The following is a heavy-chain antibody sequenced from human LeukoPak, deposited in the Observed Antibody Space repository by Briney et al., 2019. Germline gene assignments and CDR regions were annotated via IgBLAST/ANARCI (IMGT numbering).Heavy chain of an antibody. J-gene: IGHJ4*02. CDR3: ARQPIYEAYFDF. V-gene: IGHV3-9*01. CDR2: ISWNSGSI. D-gene: IGHD3-16*01. Sequence: PGGSLRLSCAASGFTFDDYAMHWVRQAPGKGLEWVSGISWNSGSIGYADSVKGRFTISRNNAENSLYLQMNSLRAEDTAVYYCARQPIYEAYFDFWGQGTLVTVSS. CDR1: GFTFDDYA.